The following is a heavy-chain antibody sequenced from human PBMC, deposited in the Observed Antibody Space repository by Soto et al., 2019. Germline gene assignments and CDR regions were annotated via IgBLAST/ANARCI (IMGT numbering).Heavy chain of an antibody. J-gene: IGHJ4*02. D-gene: IGHD6-19*01. CDR1: GGTFSSYA. V-gene: IGHV1-69*13. CDR2: IIPIFGTA. Sequence: SVKVSCKASGGTFSSYAISWVRQAPGQGLEWMGGIIPIFGTANYAQKFQGRVTITADESTSTAYMELSSLRSEDTAVYYCARSSSGSKWLVLGTYYFDYWGQGTLVTVSS. CDR3: ARSSSGSKWLVLGTYYFDY.